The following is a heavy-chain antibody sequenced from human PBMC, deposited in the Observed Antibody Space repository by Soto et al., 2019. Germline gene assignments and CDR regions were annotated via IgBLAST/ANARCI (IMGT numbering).Heavy chain of an antibody. CDR2: IYSSGGT. CDR1: GDSVSSDNYY. D-gene: IGHD5-18*01. J-gene: IGHJ4*02. V-gene: IGHV4-61*01. CDR3: ARDIRGYSRAFDY. Sequence: QVQLQESGPGLVKPSETLSLTCTVSGDSVSSDNYYWTWIRQPPGKGLEWIGYIYSSGGTNYNPSHKSRVTKALDTPINQFSLKLTSVTAADTALYCCARDIRGYSRAFDYWGQGTLVTVSS.